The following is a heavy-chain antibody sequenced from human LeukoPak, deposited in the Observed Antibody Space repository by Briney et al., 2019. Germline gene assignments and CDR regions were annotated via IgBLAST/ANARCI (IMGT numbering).Heavy chain of an antibody. Sequence: ASVKVSCKASGYTFAGYYMHWVRQAPGQGLEWMGRINPNSGGTNYAQKLQGRVTMTRDTSINTAYMELSRLRSDDTAVYYCARGDFSSGTYYFDYWGQGTLVTVSS. J-gene: IGHJ4*02. D-gene: IGHD6-25*01. V-gene: IGHV1-2*06. CDR2: INPNSGGT. CDR3: ARGDFSSGTYYFDY. CDR1: GYTFAGYY.